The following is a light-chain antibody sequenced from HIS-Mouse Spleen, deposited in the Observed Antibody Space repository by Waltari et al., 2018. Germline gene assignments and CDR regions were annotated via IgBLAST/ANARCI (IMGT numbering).Light chain of an antibody. V-gene: IGLV2-23*01. J-gene: IGLJ1*01. CDR3: CSYAGSSTYV. Sequence: ALPQPAAVSGTPQQSTTFSCTGTSSAAGTDNLFSWYQQHPGKAPKLMIYEGSKRPSGVSNRFSGSKSGNTASLTISGLQAEDEADYYCCSYAGSSTYVFGTGTKVTVL. CDR2: EGS. CDR1: SSAAGTDNL.